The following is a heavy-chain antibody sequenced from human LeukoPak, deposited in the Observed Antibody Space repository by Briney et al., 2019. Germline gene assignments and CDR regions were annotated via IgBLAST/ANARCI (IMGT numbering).Heavy chain of an antibody. CDR2: ISGSGGAGT. J-gene: IGHJ4*02. V-gene: IGHV3-23*01. CDR3: AKDNPVATDY. Sequence: GGSLRLSCAGSGFTFSSYAMSWVRQAPGKGLEWVSTISGSGGAGTYYADSVKGRFTVSRDNSRNTLYLPMNSLRAGDTAVYYCAKDNPVATDYWGQGTLVTVSS. D-gene: IGHD5-12*01. CDR1: GFTFSSYA.